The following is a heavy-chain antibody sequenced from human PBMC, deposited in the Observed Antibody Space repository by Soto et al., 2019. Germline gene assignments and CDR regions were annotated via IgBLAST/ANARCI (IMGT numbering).Heavy chain of an antibody. CDR3: ARYHYGSGSYSLFDF. CDR2: IYYSGNA. V-gene: IGHV4-30-4*01. J-gene: IGHJ4*02. D-gene: IGHD3-10*01. Sequence: TSETLSLTCTVSGGSISSGGYYWSWIRQPPGKDLEWIGYIYYSGNAYYNPSLQSRITISVDTSKNQFSLKLTSVTAADTAVYYCARYHYGSGSYSLFDFWGQGTLVTVSS. CDR1: GGSISSGGYY.